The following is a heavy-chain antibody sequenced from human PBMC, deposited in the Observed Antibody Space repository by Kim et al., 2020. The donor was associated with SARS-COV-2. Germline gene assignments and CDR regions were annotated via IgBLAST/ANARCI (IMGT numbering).Heavy chain of an antibody. CDR1: GFTVSNNY. J-gene: IGHJ3*02. V-gene: IGHV3-66*01. CDR2: IYSGGGT. Sequence: GGSLRLSCAASGFTVSNNYMSWVRQAPGKGLEWVSVIYSGGGTDYADSVKGRFTVSRDKSKNMLYLQMNSLGAEDTAVYYCASETLYYDSSGYNSGSFDIWGQGTMVTVSS. D-gene: IGHD3-22*01. CDR3: ASETLYYDSSGYNSGSFDI.